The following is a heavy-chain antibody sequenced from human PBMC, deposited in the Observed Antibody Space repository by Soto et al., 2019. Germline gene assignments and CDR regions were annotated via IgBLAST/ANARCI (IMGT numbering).Heavy chain of an antibody. CDR2: MKQDGSQT. D-gene: IGHD6-19*01. J-gene: IGHJ4*02. Sequence: GGSLRLSCAASGFTFSNYWMGWVRRAPGKGLEWVANMKQDGSQTYYVDSVKGRFTISRDNAKSSLFLLMNSLRAEDTAAYYCARGLSHGWYPALDYWGQGTLVTVSS. CDR1: GFTFSNYW. CDR3: ARGLSHGWYPALDY. V-gene: IGHV3-7*05.